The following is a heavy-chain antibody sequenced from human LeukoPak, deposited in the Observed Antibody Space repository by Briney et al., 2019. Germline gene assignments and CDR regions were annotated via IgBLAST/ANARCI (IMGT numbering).Heavy chain of an antibody. CDR1: GYSFPNYW. D-gene: IGHD5-24*01. J-gene: IGHJ4*02. CDR3: ARRKGDGYNPPFDY. Sequence: LGESLKISCKGSGYSFPNYWIGWVRQMPGQGLEWMGIIYPADSDTRYSPSFQGQVTISADKSINTAYLQWTSLKASDTAMYYCARRKGDGYNPPFDYWGQGTLVTVSS. CDR2: IYPADSDT. V-gene: IGHV5-51*01.